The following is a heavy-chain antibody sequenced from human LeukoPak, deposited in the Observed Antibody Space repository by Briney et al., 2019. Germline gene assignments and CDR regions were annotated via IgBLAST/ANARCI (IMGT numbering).Heavy chain of an antibody. D-gene: IGHD3-10*01. Sequence: GESLRLSCAASGFSFTTYWMSWVRQAPGKGLEWVANIKQDGTEKYYVDSVKGRLTISRDNAKNSLYLQMNSLRVDDTAVYYCAELAKYFYGSETYYFFEHWGQGTPVTASS. CDR2: IKQDGTEK. CDR1: GFSFTTYW. CDR3: AELAKYFYGSETYYFFEH. V-gene: IGHV3-7*01. J-gene: IGHJ4*02.